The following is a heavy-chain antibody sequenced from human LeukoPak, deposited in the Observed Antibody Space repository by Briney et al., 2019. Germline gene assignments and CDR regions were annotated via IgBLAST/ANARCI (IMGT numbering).Heavy chain of an antibody. CDR2: INPSGGST. V-gene: IGHV1-46*03. CDR1: GYTFTSYY. Sequence: ASVKVSCKASGYTFTSYYMHWVRQAPGQGLEWMGIINPSGGSTSYAQKFQGRVTMTRDTSTSTVYMELSSLRSEDTAVYYCANNFVEWELQNDAFDIWGQGTMVTVSS. D-gene: IGHD1-26*01. CDR3: ANNFVEWELQNDAFDI. J-gene: IGHJ3*02.